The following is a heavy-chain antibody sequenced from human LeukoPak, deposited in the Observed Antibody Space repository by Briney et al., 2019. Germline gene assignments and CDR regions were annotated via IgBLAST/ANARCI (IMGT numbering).Heavy chain of an antibody. J-gene: IGHJ4*02. Sequence: GGSLRLSCAASGFTFSDYYMSWIRQVPGKGLEWVSFISSSSSYTNYADSVKGRFTISRDSAKNSLYLQMNSLRAEDTAVYYCAREQRGSGWHDIDYWGQGTLVTVSS. V-gene: IGHV3-11*06. CDR2: ISSSSSYT. CDR3: AREQRGSGWHDIDY. CDR1: GFTFSDYY. D-gene: IGHD6-19*01.